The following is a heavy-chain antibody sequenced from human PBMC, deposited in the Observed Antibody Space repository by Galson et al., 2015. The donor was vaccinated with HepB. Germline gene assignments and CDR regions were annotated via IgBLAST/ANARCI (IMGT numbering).Heavy chain of an antibody. CDR2: ISESGYNT. CDR1: GFTFSSFG. Sequence: SLRLSCAASGFTFSSFGMTWVRQAPGKGLEWVAAISESGYNTYHADSVKGRFTVSRDNSKNTLYLQMHSLRDEDTAVYYCAKDRIAVADWGQGTLVTVSS. CDR3: AKDRIAVAD. J-gene: IGHJ4*02. V-gene: IGHV3-23*01. D-gene: IGHD6-19*01.